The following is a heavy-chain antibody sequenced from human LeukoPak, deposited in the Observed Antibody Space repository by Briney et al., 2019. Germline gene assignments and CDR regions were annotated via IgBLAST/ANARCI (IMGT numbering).Heavy chain of an antibody. CDR1: GFTFDDYA. V-gene: IGHV3-9*01. J-gene: IGHJ4*02. CDR3: ARDWTLTY. CDR2: INWNSDSI. Sequence: PGGSLRLSCAVSGFTFDDYAMHWVRQVPGKGLEWVSGINWNSDSIGYADSVKGRFTISRDNAKNSLYLQMNSLRAEDTAVYYCARDWTLTYWGQGTLVTVSS. D-gene: IGHD3-16*01.